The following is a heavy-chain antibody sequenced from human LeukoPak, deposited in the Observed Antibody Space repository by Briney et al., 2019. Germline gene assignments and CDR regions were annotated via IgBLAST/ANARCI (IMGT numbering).Heavy chain of an antibody. CDR1: GYSISSGYY. J-gene: IGHJ6*03. CDR2: IYHSGST. CDR3: ARVTVTTNYYYYMDV. V-gene: IGHV4-38-2*02. D-gene: IGHD4-11*01. Sequence: ASETLSLTCTVSGYSISSGYYWGWIRQPPGKGLEWIGSIYHSGSTYYNPSLKSRVTISVDTSKNQFSLKLSSVTAADTAVYYCARVTVTTNYYYYMDVWGKGTTVTVSS.